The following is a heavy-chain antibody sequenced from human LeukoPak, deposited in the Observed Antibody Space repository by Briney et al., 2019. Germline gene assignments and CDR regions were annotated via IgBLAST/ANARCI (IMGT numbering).Heavy chain of an antibody. D-gene: IGHD6-19*01. J-gene: IGHJ4*02. CDR2: ISGSGSTT. CDR3: AKDLRGSDWYFDY. Sequence: GGSLRPSCAASGFTFSSYAMNWVRQTPGKGLEWVSTISGSGSTTYYADSVKGRFTISRDNSKTTLYLQMNTLRTEDTAVYYCAKDLRGSDWYFDYWGQGTLVAVSS. V-gene: IGHV3-23*01. CDR1: GFTFSSYA.